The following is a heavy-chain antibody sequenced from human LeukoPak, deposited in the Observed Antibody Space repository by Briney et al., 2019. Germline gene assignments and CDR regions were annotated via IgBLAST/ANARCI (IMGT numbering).Heavy chain of an antibody. CDR1: GFTFSSYA. CDR3: ARVYLPAMYSSGSYYGMDV. J-gene: IGHJ6*02. CDR2: ISYDGSNK. D-gene: IGHD6-19*01. Sequence: GALRLSCTASGFTFSSYAMHWVRQAPGKGLEWVAVISYDGSNKYYADSVKGRFTISRDNSKNTLYLQMNSLRAEDTAVYYCARVYLPAMYSSGSYYGMDVWGQGTTVTVS. V-gene: IGHV3-30-3*01.